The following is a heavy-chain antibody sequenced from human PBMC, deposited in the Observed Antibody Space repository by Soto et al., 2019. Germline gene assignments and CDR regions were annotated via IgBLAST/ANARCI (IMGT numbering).Heavy chain of an antibody. CDR2: IYPGDSDT. CDR1: GYSFARYC. D-gene: IGHD3-22*01. CDR3: ARDGYYYDSRGYPGSYYYYGMEV. Sequence: ESLVLSCKRCGYSFARYCIVWVRQMPGKGLECMGLIYPGDSDTRYSPSFQGQVTISADKSISTAYLQWSSLKDSDTAMYYCARDGYYYDSRGYPGSYYYYGMEVWGQGTTVTVSS. J-gene: IGHJ6*02. V-gene: IGHV5-51*01.